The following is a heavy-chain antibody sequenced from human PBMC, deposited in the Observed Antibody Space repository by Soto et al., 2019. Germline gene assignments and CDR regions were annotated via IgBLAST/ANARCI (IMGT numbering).Heavy chain of an antibody. V-gene: IGHV4-39*01. CDR3: ARTFLFGDYFDY. D-gene: IGHD3-10*01. CDR2: VNYSRST. CDR1: GGSFSSSSYY. J-gene: IGHJ4*02. Sequence: QLQLQESGPGLVKPSETLSLTCIVSGGSFSSSSYYWGWIRQPPGKGLEWIGCVNYSRSTYYNPSLKSRVTISVYASKRQFYLKLSSVTAADTAVYYCARTFLFGDYFDYWGQGTLVAVSS.